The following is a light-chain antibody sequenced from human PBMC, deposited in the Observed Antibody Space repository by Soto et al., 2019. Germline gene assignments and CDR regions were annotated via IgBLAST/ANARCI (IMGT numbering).Light chain of an antibody. V-gene: IGKV3-20*01. J-gene: IGKJ1*01. CDR3: HQYGSSLWR. Sequence: EIVLTQSPGTLSLSPGERATLSCRASQSVSSSYLSWYQQKPGQAPRLLIYGASSSATGIPDRFSGSGSGTDCTLTISRLAPEDFAVYYCHQYGSSLWRFGRGTKVEIK. CDR2: GAS. CDR1: QSVSSSY.